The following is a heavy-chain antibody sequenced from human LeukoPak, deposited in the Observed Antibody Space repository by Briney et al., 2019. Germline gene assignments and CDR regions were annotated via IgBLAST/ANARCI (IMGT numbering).Heavy chain of an antibody. D-gene: IGHD4-17*01. Sequence: GGSLRLSCAAPGFTFSSYSMNWVRQAPGKWLEWVSAISSRSVYIYSADSVRGRFTISRDDAENSLFLQMNSLRAEDTAVYYCARSRTTVTKDPLDSWGQGTLVTVSS. CDR1: GFTFSSYS. CDR3: ARSRTTVTKDPLDS. J-gene: IGHJ4*02. CDR2: ISSRSVYI. V-gene: IGHV3-21*01.